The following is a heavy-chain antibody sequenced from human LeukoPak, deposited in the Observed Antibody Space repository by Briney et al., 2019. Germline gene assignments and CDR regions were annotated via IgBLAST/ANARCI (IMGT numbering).Heavy chain of an antibody. D-gene: IGHD1-26*01. CDR3: ARTDSGSYYVIDY. CDR2: IYYSGST. V-gene: IGHV4-59*02. CDR1: GGSVSSYY. Sequence: SETLSLTCTVSGGSVSSYYWSWIRQPPGKGLEWIGYIYYSGSTNYNPSLKSRVTISVDTSKNQLSLKLSSVTAADTAVYYCARTDSGSYYVIDYWGQGTLVTVSS. J-gene: IGHJ4*02.